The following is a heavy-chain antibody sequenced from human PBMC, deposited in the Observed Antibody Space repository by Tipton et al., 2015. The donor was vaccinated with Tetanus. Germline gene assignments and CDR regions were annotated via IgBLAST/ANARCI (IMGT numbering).Heavy chain of an antibody. Sequence: GSLRLSCAASGFIFSSHWMNWVRQAPGKGLEWVASISSTSAYILYEDSMKGRFTISRDNAKNSLFLEVTSLRAEDTAIYYCATGNTLDFWGQGTLVTVSS. CDR3: ATGNTLDF. J-gene: IGHJ4*02. CDR1: GFIFSSHW. CDR2: ISSTSAYI. V-gene: IGHV3-21*06.